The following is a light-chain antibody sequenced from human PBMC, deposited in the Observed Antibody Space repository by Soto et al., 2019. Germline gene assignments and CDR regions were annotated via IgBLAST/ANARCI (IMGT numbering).Light chain of an antibody. V-gene: IGLV2-14*01. Sequence: QSALIQPASVSGSPGQSITISCTGTSSDVGGYNFVSWYQRHPGKAPKLMIYDVTNRPSGVSTRFSGSKSGNTASLTISGLQAEDEADYYCCSYTTSNTLVFGGGTKLTVL. CDR1: SSDVGGYNF. CDR3: CSYTTSNTLV. CDR2: DVT. J-gene: IGLJ2*01.